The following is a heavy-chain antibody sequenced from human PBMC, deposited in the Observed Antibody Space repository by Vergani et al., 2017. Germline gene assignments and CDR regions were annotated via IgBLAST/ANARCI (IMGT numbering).Heavy chain of an antibody. CDR3: AREFVRAVTRPYYLDD. CDR2: IIPILGIA. D-gene: IGHD4-17*01. CDR1: GGTFIRYA. Sequence: QVQLVQSGAEVKKPGSSVKVSCKASGGTFIRYAISWVRQAPGPGLEGRGRIIPILGIANYAQKFQGRDRITADKSTSTAYMELSSLGSEDTAVDYCAREFVRAVTRPYYLDDWGQGTLVTGSS. J-gene: IGHJ4*02. V-gene: IGHV1-69*04.